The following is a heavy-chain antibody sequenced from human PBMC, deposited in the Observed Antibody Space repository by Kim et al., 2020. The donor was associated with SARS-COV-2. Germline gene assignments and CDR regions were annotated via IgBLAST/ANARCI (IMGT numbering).Heavy chain of an antibody. Sequence: ASVKVSCKASGYTFTGYYMHWVRQAPGQGLEWMGRINPNSGGTNYAQKFQGRVTMTRDTSISTAYMELSRLRSDDTAVYYCARGYYGSGKGGLNGMDVWGQGTTVTVSS. CDR2: INPNSGGT. J-gene: IGHJ6*02. CDR1: GYTFTGYY. D-gene: IGHD3-10*01. CDR3: ARGYYGSGKGGLNGMDV. V-gene: IGHV1-2*06.